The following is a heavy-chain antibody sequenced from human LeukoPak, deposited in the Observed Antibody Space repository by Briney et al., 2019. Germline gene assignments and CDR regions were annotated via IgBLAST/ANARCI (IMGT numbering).Heavy chain of an antibody. Sequence: GASVKVSCKASGYTFTGHYIHWVRQAPGQGLDWMGRINPNNGGTNYAQKFQGRVTMTRDMSMSTAYMELSRLRSDDTAVYYCAGEDNSSGYRPFDIWGQGTMVTVPS. V-gene: IGHV1-2*06. D-gene: IGHD3-22*01. CDR1: GYTFTGHY. CDR3: AGEDNSSGYRPFDI. J-gene: IGHJ3*02. CDR2: INPNNGGT.